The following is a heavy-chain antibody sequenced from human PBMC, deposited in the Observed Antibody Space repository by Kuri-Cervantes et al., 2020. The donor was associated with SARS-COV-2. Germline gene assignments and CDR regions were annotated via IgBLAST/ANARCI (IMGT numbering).Heavy chain of an antibody. CDR2: MNPNSGNT. J-gene: IGHJ5*02. CDR1: GYTFTSYD. D-gene: IGHD2-2*01. CDR3: ATGPPYFSSTSCSWWFDP. Sequence: ASVMVSCKASGYTFTSYDINWVRQATGQGLEWMGWMNPNSGNTGYAQKLQGRVTMTRNTSISTAYMELSSLRSEDTAVYYCATGPPYFSSTSCSWWFDPWGQGTLVTVSS. V-gene: IGHV1-8*01.